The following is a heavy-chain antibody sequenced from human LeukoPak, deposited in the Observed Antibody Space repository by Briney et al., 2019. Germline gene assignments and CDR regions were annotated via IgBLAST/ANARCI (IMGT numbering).Heavy chain of an antibody. J-gene: IGHJ3*02. CDR2: ISADRSTT. CDR3: ADPFADAFDI. D-gene: IGHD3-3*01. CDR1: GFTFSRYW. V-gene: IGHV3-74*01. Sequence: GGSLRLSCAASGFTFSRYWMHWVRQAPGKGLVWVSHISADRSTTTYADSVRGRFTISRDNAKNTLYLQMNSLRAEDTAIYYCADPFADAFDIWGQGTMVTVSS.